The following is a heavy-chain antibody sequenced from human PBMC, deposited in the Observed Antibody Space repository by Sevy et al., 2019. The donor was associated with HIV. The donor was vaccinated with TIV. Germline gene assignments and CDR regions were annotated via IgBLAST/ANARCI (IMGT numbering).Heavy chain of an antibody. CDR1: GFTFNTYA. CDR3: AGRGVPVF. V-gene: IGHV3-23*01. J-gene: IGHJ4*02. D-gene: IGHD1-26*01. Sequence: GGSLRLSCAASGFTFNTYAMTWVRQAPGKGLEWVSSVSGSGGSTYYADSVKGRFTISRDNSKNTLYLQMDSLRAEDSALYYCAGRGVPVFGGEGTVVTVSS. CDR2: VSGSGGST.